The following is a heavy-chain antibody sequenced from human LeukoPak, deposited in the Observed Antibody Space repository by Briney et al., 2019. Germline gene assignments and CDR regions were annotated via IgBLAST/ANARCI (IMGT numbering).Heavy chain of an antibody. V-gene: IGHV1-18*01. CDR1: GYTFTSYG. CDR3: ARGQPHIYSGSYQYYFDY. J-gene: IGHJ4*02. D-gene: IGHD1-26*01. CDR2: ISAYSGNT. Sequence: GASVKVSCKASGYTFTSYGISWVRQAPGQGLEWMGWISAYSGNTNYAQKLQGRVTMTTDTSTSTAYMELRSLRSDDTAVYYCARGQPHIYSGSYQYYFDYWGQGTLVTVSS.